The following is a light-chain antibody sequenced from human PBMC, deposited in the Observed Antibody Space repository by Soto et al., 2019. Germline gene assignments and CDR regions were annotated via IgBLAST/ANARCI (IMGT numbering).Light chain of an antibody. V-gene: IGKV1-5*01. Sequence: DIQMTQSPSTLSASVGDRVTITCRASQSISTWLAWYQQKPGKAPMLLIYDASTLKSGVPSRFSGGGSGTEFTLTISSLQPDDFATYYCQQYKRYSTFGQGTKVDIK. CDR2: DAS. CDR3: QQYKRYST. CDR1: QSISTW. J-gene: IGKJ1*01.